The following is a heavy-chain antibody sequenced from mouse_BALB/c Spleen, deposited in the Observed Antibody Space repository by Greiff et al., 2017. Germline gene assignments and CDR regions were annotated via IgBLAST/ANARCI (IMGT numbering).Heavy chain of an antibody. Sequence: EVKLVESGGGLVKPGGSLKLSCAASGFTFSSYAMSWVRQTPEKRLEWVATISSGGSYTYYPDSVKGRFTISRDNAKNTLYLQMSSLRSEDTAMYYCARRGNGAWFAYWGQGTLVTVSA. CDR3: ARRGNGAWFAY. V-gene: IGHV5-9-3*01. CDR1: GFTFSSYA. J-gene: IGHJ3*01. D-gene: IGHD2-1*01. CDR2: ISSGGSYT.